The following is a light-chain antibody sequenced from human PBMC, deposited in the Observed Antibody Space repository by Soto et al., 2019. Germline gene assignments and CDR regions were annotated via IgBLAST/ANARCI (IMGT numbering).Light chain of an antibody. J-gene: IGKJ5*01. V-gene: IGKV1-39*01. CDR3: QQSYTTLRGT. CDR2: AAS. CDR1: QSISSY. Sequence: DIQMTQSPSSLSASVGDRVTITCRASQSISSYLNWYQQKPGEAPKLLIYAASSLQSGVPSRFSGSGSETDFTLTISSLQPEDFATYYCQQSYTTLRGTFGQGTRLEIK.